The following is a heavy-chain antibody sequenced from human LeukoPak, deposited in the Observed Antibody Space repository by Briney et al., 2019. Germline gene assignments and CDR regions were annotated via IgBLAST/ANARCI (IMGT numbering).Heavy chain of an antibody. CDR1: GFTFVSYG. D-gene: IGHD2-2*01. CDR3: AKMQGYCSSISCYAMWFDY. CDR2: IRYDGSDK. Sequence: PGGSLRLSCAASGFTFVSYGMHWVRQAPGKGLEWLTFIRYDGSDKDYADSVKGRCTISRDNSKNTLYLQMNSLRAEDTAVYYCAKMQGYCSSISCYAMWFDYWGQGTLVTVSS. V-gene: IGHV3-30*02. J-gene: IGHJ4*02.